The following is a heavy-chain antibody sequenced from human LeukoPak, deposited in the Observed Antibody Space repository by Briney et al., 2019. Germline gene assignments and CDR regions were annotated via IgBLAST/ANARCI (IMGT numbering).Heavy chain of an antibody. V-gene: IGHV3-23*01. CDR3: ARCEVGSLGDAFDI. CDR2: ISGDGDRT. D-gene: IGHD1-26*01. J-gene: IGHJ3*02. Sequence: PGGSLRLSCEASGFTFRSYAMNWVRQAPGKGLEWVSVISGDGDRTYYGDFLSGRFSISRDNSKYTLYLQINNLRVGDTAVYYCARCEVGSLGDAFDIWGQGTMVTVSS. CDR1: GFTFRSYA.